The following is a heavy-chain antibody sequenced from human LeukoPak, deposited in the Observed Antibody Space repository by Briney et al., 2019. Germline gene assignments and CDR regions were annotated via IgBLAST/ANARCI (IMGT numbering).Heavy chain of an antibody. D-gene: IGHD6-13*01. J-gene: IGHJ4*02. CDR2: IRNDGSMK. CDR1: GFTFSSYG. Sequence: GGSLRLSCAASGFTFSSYGMHWVRQAPGKGLEWAAFIRNDGSMKYYADSVKGRFTISRDSSKNTVFLQMNSLRGEDTAVYYCATVNSSSWSDYYFDYWGQGTLVTVSS. CDR3: ATVNSSSWSDYYFDY. V-gene: IGHV3-30*02.